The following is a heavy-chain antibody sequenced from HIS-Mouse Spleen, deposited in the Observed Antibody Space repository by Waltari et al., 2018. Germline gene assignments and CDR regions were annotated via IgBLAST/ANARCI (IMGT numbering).Heavy chain of an antibody. CDR2: ISYDGSNK. CDR3: AKASSGWLDY. V-gene: IGHV3-30*18. CDR1: GSTFSSYG. Sequence: QVQLVESGGGVVKPGRSLRLSCAASGSTFSSYGMHWGRQAPGKGLEWVAVISYDGSNKYYADSVKGRFTISRDNSKNTLYLQMNSLRAEDTAVYYCAKASSGWLDYWGQGTLVTVSS. D-gene: IGHD6-19*01. J-gene: IGHJ4*02.